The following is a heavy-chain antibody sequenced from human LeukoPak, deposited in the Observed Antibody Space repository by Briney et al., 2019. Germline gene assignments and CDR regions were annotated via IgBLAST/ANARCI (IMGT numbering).Heavy chain of an antibody. V-gene: IGHV3-20*04. J-gene: IGHJ4*02. CDR1: GFTFDDYG. CDR3: ARDAGGFWNGYYDY. D-gene: IGHD3-3*01. CDR2: INWNGDNT. Sequence: PGGSLRLSCAASGFTFDDYGMYWVRQTPGKGLEWVSGINWNGDNTGYADSVKGRFTISRDNAKNSLYLQMNSLRTEDTAFYYCARDAGGFWNGYYDYWGQGTLVTVSS.